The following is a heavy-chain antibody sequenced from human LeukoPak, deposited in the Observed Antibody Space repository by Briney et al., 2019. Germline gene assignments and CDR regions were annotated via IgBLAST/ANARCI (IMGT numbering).Heavy chain of an antibody. V-gene: IGHV3-23*01. D-gene: IGHD4-17*01. CDR3: AKPINTVTTYFDY. CDR1: GFTFRTYA. Sequence: PGGSLRLSCAASGFTFRTYAMSWVRQAPGKGLEWVSAISGSSGTTYYADSVKGRFPISRDNSKNTLYLQMNSLRAEDTGVYYCAKPINTVTTYFDYWGQGTLVTVSS. J-gene: IGHJ4*02. CDR2: ISGSSGTT.